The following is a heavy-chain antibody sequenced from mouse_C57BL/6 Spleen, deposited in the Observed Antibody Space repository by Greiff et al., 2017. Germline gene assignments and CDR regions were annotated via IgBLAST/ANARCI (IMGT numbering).Heavy chain of an antibody. V-gene: IGHV5-4*01. Sequence: EVQVVESGGGLVKPGGSLKLSCAASGFTFSSYAMSWVRQTPEKRLEWVATISDGGSYTYYPDNVKGRFTISRDNAKNNLYLQMSHLKSEDTAMYYCARGQLVPFDYWGQGTTLTVSS. J-gene: IGHJ2*01. D-gene: IGHD4-1*02. CDR1: GFTFSSYA. CDR2: ISDGGSYT. CDR3: ARGQLVPFDY.